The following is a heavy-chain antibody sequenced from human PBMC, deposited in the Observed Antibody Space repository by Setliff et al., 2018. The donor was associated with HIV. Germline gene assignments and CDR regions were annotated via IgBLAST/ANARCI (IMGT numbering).Heavy chain of an antibody. J-gene: IGHJ4*02. Sequence: PSETLSLTCTVSGGSVNDFYCNWIRQPPGKGPEWIGYIHSSGSTIYHPSLKSRITISLDTSKEQFSLELSSATAADTAAYYCATLDHSGGNFLAYWGQGSLVTVSS. CDR2: IHSSGST. CDR1: GGSVNDFY. CDR3: ATLDHSGGNFLAY. V-gene: IGHV4-4*09. D-gene: IGHD2-21*02.